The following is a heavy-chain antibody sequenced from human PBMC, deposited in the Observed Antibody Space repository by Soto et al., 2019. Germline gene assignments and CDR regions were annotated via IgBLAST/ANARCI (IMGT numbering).Heavy chain of an antibody. V-gene: IGHV4-59*01. Sequence: SETLSLTCTVSGGSISSYYWSWIRQPPGKGLEWIGYVYYSGSTNYNPSLRSRVTISVDTSKNQFSLKLSSVTAADTAVYYCARVIRRLHLGELSLGFFDYWGQGTLVTVSS. CDR2: VYYSGST. D-gene: IGHD3-16*02. CDR1: GGSISSYY. CDR3: ARVIRRLHLGELSLGFFDY. J-gene: IGHJ4*02.